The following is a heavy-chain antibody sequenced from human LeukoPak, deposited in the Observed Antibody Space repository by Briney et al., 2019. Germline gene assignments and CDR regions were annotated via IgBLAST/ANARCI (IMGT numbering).Heavy chain of an antibody. Sequence: PGGSLRLSCAASEFTFTNFWMSWVRQAPGKGLEWVANTNRDGSEKYYVDPVKGRVTISRDNAMNFLYLQLNSLRVDDTAVYYCARDSASCRGCAFDIWGQGTVVTVSS. CDR3: ARDSASCRGCAFDI. J-gene: IGHJ3*02. V-gene: IGHV3-7*01. CDR2: TNRDGSEK. D-gene: IGHD2-2*01. CDR1: EFTFTNFW.